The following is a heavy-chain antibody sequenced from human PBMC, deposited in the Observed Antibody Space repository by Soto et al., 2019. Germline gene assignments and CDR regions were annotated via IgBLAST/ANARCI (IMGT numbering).Heavy chain of an antibody. J-gene: IGHJ6*02. V-gene: IGHV4-39*01. CDR2: IYYSGST. D-gene: IGHD6-19*01. CDR3: ARHSPSYSSGWVGGYYYYGMDV. Sequence: SETLYLSCTVSGGSISSSSYYWGWIRQPPGKGLEWIGSIYYSGSTYYNPSLKSRVTISVDTSKNQFSLKLSSVTAADTAVYYCARHSPSYSSGWVGGYYYYGMDVWGQGTTVTVSS. CDR1: GGSISSSSYY.